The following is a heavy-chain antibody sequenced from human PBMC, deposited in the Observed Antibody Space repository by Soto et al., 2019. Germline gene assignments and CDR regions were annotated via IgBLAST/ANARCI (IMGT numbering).Heavy chain of an antibody. V-gene: IGHV4-59*05. D-gene: IGHD6-13*01. CDR2: IYYSGST. CDR3: ANSGAGYSSSWNDY. CDR1: GGSISSYY. Sequence: SETLSLTCTVSGGSISSYYLSWIRQPPGKGLEWIGSIYYSGSTYYNPSLKSRVTISVDTSKNQFSLKLSSVTAADMAVYYCANSGAGYSSSWNDYWGQGTLVTVSS. J-gene: IGHJ4*02.